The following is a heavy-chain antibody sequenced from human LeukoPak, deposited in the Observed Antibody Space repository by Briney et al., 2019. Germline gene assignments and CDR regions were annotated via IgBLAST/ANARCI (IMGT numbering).Heavy chain of an antibody. CDR1: GDSVSPYY. D-gene: IGHD2-15*01. CDR2: IRYSGST. V-gene: IGHV4-59*02. Sequence: SETLSLTCTVSGDSVSPYYWSWTRQPPGKGLEWIGYIRYSGSTNYNPSLKSRIIILVDTSKNQFSLRLSSATAADTAVYYCARTLNSGSSDYWGQGILVTVSS. J-gene: IGHJ4*02. CDR3: ARTLNSGSSDY.